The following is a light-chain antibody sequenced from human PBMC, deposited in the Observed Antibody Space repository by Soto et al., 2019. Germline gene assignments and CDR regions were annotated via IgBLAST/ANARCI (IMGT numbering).Light chain of an antibody. Sequence: EIVMTQSPATLSVSPGERATLSCRASQSVSSNLAWYQQKPGQAPRLLIYGASTRATAIPARFSGSGSGTEFTLTISSLQSEDFAVYYCQQYNNWPPTFGHGTKVDIK. CDR2: GAS. J-gene: IGKJ3*01. CDR3: QQYNNWPPT. CDR1: QSVSSN. V-gene: IGKV3-15*01.